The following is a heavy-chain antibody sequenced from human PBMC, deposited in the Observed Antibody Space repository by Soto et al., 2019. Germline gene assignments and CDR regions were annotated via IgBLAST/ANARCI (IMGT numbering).Heavy chain of an antibody. D-gene: IGHD3-10*01. J-gene: IGHJ6*02. CDR1: GYTFSSYS. Sequence: GGSLRLSCAASGYTFSSYSMNWVRQGPGKGLEWVSYISSSSSTIYYADSVKGRFTISRDNAKNSLYLQMNSLRDVDMGVYYCARDPPSGDVWGQGTTVTVSS. CDR2: ISSSSSTI. CDR3: ARDPPSGDV. V-gene: IGHV3-48*02.